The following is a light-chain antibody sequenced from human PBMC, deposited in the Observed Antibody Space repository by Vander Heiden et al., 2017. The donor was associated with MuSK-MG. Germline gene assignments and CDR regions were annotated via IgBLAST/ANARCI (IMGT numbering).Light chain of an antibody. CDR1: QSISNY. CDR3: QQRSNCPET. J-gene: IGKJ1*01. V-gene: IGKV3-11*01. CDR2: DSS. Sequence: EIVLTQFPATLSLSPGEGATLSCRASQSISNYLAWYQQKPGQAPRLLIYDSSNRATCIPTRFRGSGSGTDFTLTVRSLAPEDFAVYYCQQRSNCPETFGQGTKVEIK.